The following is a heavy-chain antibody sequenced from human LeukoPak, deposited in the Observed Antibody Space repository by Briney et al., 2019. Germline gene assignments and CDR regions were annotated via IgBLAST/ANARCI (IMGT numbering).Heavy chain of an antibody. CDR1: GFTVSSNY. CDR2: IRQDGGET. Sequence: PGGSLRLSCAASGFTVSSNYMSWVRQAPGKGLEWVANIRQDGGETYYGDSVKGRFIISRDNAKNSLYLQMNSLRAEDTAVYYCATKYSSSWPPNDYWGQGTLVTVSS. D-gene: IGHD6-13*01. V-gene: IGHV3-7*01. CDR3: ATKYSSSWPPNDY. J-gene: IGHJ4*02.